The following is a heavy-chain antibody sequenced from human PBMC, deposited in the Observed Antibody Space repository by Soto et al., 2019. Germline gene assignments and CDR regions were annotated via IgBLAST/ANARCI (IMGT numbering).Heavy chain of an antibody. J-gene: IGHJ4*02. D-gene: IGHD2-21*02. V-gene: IGHV4-34*01. Sequence: PSETLSLTCAVYGGSFSGYYWSWIRQPPGKGLEWIGEINHSGGTNYNPSLKSRVTISVDTSKNQFSLKLSSVTAADTAVYYCARVFTVTALFDYWGQGSLVTVSA. CDR3: ARVFTVTALFDY. CDR1: GGSFSGYY. CDR2: INHSGGT.